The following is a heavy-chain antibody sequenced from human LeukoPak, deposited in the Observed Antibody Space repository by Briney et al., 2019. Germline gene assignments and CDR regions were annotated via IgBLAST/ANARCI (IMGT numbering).Heavy chain of an antibody. CDR1: GFTFSDYY. Sequence: GGSLRLSCAASGFTFSDYYMSWIRQAPGKGLEWVSYISSSGSTIYYADSVKGRFTISRDNAKNSLFLQMNSLRAEDTALYYCARGLFEAASDYWGQGTLVSVSS. D-gene: IGHD3-3*01. V-gene: IGHV3-11*04. J-gene: IGHJ4*02. CDR2: ISSSGSTI. CDR3: ARGLFEAASDY.